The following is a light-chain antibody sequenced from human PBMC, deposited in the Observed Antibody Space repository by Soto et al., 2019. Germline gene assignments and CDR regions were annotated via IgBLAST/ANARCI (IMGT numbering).Light chain of an antibody. CDR3: QQYGGSPPVT. J-gene: IGKJ2*01. Sequence: EIVLTQSPGTLSLSPGERATLSCRASQSVRSRYLAWYQQKPGQAPRLLIYGASSRATGIPDRFSGSGSGTDFTLTITRLEPEDFAVYYCQQYGGSPPVTFGQGTKREIK. V-gene: IGKV3-20*01. CDR2: GAS. CDR1: QSVRSRY.